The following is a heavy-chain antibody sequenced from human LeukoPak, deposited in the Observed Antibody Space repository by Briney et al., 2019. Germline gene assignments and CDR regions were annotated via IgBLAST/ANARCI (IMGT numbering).Heavy chain of an antibody. CDR1: GFTFDDYA. CDR3: AKDIFSEDSSSWYGAFDI. V-gene: IGHV3-9*01. J-gene: IGHJ3*02. CDR2: ISWNSGSI. D-gene: IGHD6-13*01. Sequence: PRGSLRLSCAASGFTFDDYAMHWVRQAPGKGLEWVSGISWNSGSIGYADSVKGRFTISRDNAKNSLYLQMNSLRAEDTALYYCAKDIFSEDSSSWYGAFDIWGQGTMVTVSS.